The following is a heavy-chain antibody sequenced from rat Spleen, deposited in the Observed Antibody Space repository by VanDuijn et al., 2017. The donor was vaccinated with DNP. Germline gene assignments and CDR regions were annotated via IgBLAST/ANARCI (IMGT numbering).Heavy chain of an antibody. V-gene: IGHV1-43*01. J-gene: IGHJ1*01. CDR1: GYTFTSYY. CDR2: INTGSGGT. Sequence: QVQLQQSGAELAKPGSSVKISCTASGYTFTSYYITWIKQTTGQGLEYIGYINTGSGGTNFNEQFKGKATLTVDKSSSTAFMQLSSLTPDDSAVYYCARRRLPYWYFDFWGPGTMVTVSS. CDR3: ARRRLPYWYFDF.